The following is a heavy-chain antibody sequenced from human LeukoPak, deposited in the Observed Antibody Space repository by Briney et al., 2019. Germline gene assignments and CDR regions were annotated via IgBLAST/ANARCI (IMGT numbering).Heavy chain of an antibody. CDR2: ISCSGGST. D-gene: IGHD7-27*01. J-gene: IGHJ4*02. CDR1: GFTFSSYA. CDR3: ARGSRDWGEVPFDY. Sequence: PGGSLRLSCAASGFTFSSYAMSWVRQAPGKGLEWVSAISCSGGSTYYADSVKGRFTISRDNSKNTLYLQMNSLRAEDTAVYYCARGSRDWGEVPFDYWGQGTLVTVSS. V-gene: IGHV3-23*01.